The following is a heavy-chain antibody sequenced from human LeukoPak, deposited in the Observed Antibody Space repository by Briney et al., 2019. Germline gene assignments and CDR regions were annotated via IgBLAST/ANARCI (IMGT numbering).Heavy chain of an antibody. Sequence: SETLSLTCTVSGGSISSYYWSWIRQPPGKGLEWIGYIYYSGSTNYNPSLKSRVTISVDTSKNQFSLKLSSVTAADTAVYYCAREGYGDYGSHDAFDIWGQGTMVTVSS. CDR1: GGSISSYY. J-gene: IGHJ3*02. CDR2: IYYSGST. CDR3: AREGYGDYGSHDAFDI. D-gene: IGHD4-17*01. V-gene: IGHV4-59*12.